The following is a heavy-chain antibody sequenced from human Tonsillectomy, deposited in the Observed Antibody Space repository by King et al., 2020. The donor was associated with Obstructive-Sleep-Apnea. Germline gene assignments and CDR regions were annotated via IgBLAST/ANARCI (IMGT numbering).Heavy chain of an antibody. CDR1: GASISSYL. D-gene: IGHD3-10*01. J-gene: IGHJ5*02. CDR3: ARVNKRFGELSHFDP. CDR2: LSYSGST. Sequence: QLQESGPGLVKPSETLSLSCIVSGASISSYLWSWIRQPPGKGPEWIGYLSYSGSTNYNPSLKSRLTISVDTSKNYFSLKLSSVTAADTAVYYCARVNKRFGELSHFDPWGQGTLVTVSS. V-gene: IGHV4-59*01.